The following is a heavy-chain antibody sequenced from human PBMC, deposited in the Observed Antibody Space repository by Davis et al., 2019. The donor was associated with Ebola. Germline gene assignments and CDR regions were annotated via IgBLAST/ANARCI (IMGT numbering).Heavy chain of an antibody. V-gene: IGHV3-21*01. CDR2: ISSSSSYI. Sequence: GESLKISCAASGFTFSSYSMNWVRQAPGKGLEWVSSISSSSSYIYYADSVKGRFTISRDNAKNSLYLQMNSLRAEDTAVYYCARFVVVVAAAGMDVWGKGTTVTVSS. CDR3: ARFVVVVAAAGMDV. J-gene: IGHJ6*04. D-gene: IGHD2-15*01. CDR1: GFTFSSYS.